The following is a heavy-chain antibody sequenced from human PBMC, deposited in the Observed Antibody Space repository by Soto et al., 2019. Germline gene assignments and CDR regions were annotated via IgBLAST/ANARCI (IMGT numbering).Heavy chain of an antibody. Sequence: QVQLQESGPGLVKLSETLSLTCTVSGGSISDFYWSWIRQPPGKALEWIGYGYMYYSGSTYYNPSLEGRVSISVDPSNNQFSLRLSSVTAADTAVYYCARGSLSTVTANAFDVWGPGAPVTVSS. J-gene: IGHJ3*01. D-gene: IGHD2-21*02. CDR3: ARGSLSTVTANAFDV. CDR1: GGSISDFY. V-gene: IGHV4-59*01. CDR2: MYYSGST.